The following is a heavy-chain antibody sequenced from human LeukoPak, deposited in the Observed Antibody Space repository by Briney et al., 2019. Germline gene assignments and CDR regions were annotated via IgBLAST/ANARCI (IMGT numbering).Heavy chain of an antibody. V-gene: IGHV4-4*07. Sequence: SETLSLTCTVSGGSISSYYWSWIRQPAGKGLEWIGRIYTSGSTNYNPSLKSRVTISVDKSKNQFSLKLSSVTAADTAVYYCARDGDCTNGVCSPYYMDVWGKGTTVTVSS. CDR1: GGSISSYY. CDR3: ARDGDCTNGVCSPYYMDV. CDR2: IYTSGST. J-gene: IGHJ6*03. D-gene: IGHD2-8*01.